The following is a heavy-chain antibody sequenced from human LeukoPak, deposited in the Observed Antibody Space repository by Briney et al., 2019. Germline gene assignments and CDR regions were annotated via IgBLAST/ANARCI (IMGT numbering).Heavy chain of an antibody. J-gene: IGHJ4*02. V-gene: IGHV3-53*01. Sequence: GGSLRLSCAASGFSVSRDYMNWVRQAPGKGLEWVAVIYSGGSTTYADSVKGRFTISRDNSKNTLYLQMNSLRAEDTAVYYCAKDREYYYGSGSYYDYWGQGTLVTVSS. D-gene: IGHD3-10*01. CDR3: AKDREYYYGSGSYYDY. CDR1: GFSVSRDY. CDR2: IYSGGST.